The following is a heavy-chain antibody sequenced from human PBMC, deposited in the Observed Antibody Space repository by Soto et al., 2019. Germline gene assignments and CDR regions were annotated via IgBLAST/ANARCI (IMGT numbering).Heavy chain of an antibody. V-gene: IGHV3-66*01. Sequence: GGSLGLSFAASGFTVSSKYMTWVRQAPGKGLEWVSLIQSGGTTYYADSVKGRFTISRDTSENTLHLQMDSLRVEDTAVYYCARDDVLRGGGRCYAIPLEVWGKGTTVTVSS. CDR1: GFTVSSKY. J-gene: IGHJ6*04. CDR3: ARDDVLRGGGRCYAIPLEV. CDR2: IQSGGTT. D-gene: IGHD2-15*01.